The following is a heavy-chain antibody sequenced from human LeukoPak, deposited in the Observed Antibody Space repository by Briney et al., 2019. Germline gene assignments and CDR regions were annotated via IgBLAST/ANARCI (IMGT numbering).Heavy chain of an antibody. V-gene: IGHV3-23*01. J-gene: IGHJ4*02. Sequence: LGGSLRLSCAASGFPFSSYAMSWVRQASGKGLEWVSAISGSSGSTYYADSVKGRFTISRDNSKNTLYLQMNSLRAEDTAVYYCAKGGGTYYSDSSGYLPFDYWGQGTLVTVSS. D-gene: IGHD3-22*01. CDR3: AKGGGTYYSDSSGYLPFDY. CDR2: ISGSSGST. CDR1: GFPFSSYA.